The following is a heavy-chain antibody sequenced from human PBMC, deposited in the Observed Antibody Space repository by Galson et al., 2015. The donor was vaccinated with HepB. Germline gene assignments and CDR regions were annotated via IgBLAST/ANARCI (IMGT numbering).Heavy chain of an antibody. J-gene: IGHJ4*02. V-gene: IGHV3-48*04. Sequence: SLRLSCAASGFTFSSYAMNWVRQAPGKGLEWLSYISSSSSTTIYYADSVKGRFTISRDNAKSSLYQQMNSLRAEDTAVYYCARERGSIFSQLYYFDYWGQGALVTVSS. CDR2: ISSSSSTTI. CDR1: GFTFSSYA. CDR3: ARERGSIFSQLYYFDY. D-gene: IGHD3-16*01.